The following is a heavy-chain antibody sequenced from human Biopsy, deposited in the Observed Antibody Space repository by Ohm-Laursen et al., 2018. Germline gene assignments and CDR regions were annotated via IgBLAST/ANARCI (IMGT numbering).Heavy chain of an antibody. Sequence: SLRLSCAASGFTFNNYGMQWVRQAPGKGLEWVAFIFYDGSNTYYADSVKGRFTISRDNAGNSLHLQMKSLRAEDAAVCYCARAFGRGLDVWGRGPPVTVSS. CDR2: IFYDGSNT. V-gene: IGHV3-33*01. CDR1: GFTFNNYG. D-gene: IGHD3-16*01. CDR3: ARAFGRGLDV. J-gene: IGHJ6*02.